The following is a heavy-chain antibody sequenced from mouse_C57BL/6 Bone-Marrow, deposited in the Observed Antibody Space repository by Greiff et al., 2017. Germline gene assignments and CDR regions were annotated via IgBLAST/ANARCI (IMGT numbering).Heavy chain of an antibody. CDR3: ARIYSWYFNI. V-gene: IGHV5-6*01. Sequence: EVQVVESGGDLVQPGGSLQLSCAASGFTFSSYGMSLVRQTPNKRLEWVATISSGGSYTSYPDSVKGRFTISRDNAKNTLYLQMSSLKSEDTAMYYCARIYSWYFNIWGTGTTVTVSS. CDR2: ISSGGSYT. D-gene: IGHD1-3*01. CDR1: GFTFSSYG. J-gene: IGHJ1*03.